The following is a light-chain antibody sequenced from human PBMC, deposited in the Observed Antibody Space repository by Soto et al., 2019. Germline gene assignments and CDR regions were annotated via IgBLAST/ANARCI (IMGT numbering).Light chain of an antibody. CDR3: QQYGGSPRVT. CDR1: QTVSSNY. J-gene: IGKJ4*01. V-gene: IGKV3-20*01. CDR2: GAS. Sequence: EIVLTQSPGTLSLSPGERATLSCRASQTVSSNYLAWYQQKPGQAPRLLLYGASSRATGIPDRFSGSGSGTDFTLTISRREPEDFAVYYCQQYGGSPRVTFGGGTKVEIK.